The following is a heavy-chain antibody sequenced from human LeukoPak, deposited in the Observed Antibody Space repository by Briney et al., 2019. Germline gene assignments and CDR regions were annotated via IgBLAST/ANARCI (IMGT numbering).Heavy chain of an antibody. J-gene: IGHJ4*02. CDR2: ISAYDGNT. Sequence: ASVKVSCKASGGTFSSYALSWVRQAPGQGLEWMGWISAYDGNTNYAQKLQGRVTMTTDTSTSTAYMELRSLRSDDTAVYYCARAVRGYSYAYLPYWGQGTLVTVSS. CDR3: ARAVRGYSYAYLPY. CDR1: GGTFSSYA. D-gene: IGHD5-18*01. V-gene: IGHV1-18*01.